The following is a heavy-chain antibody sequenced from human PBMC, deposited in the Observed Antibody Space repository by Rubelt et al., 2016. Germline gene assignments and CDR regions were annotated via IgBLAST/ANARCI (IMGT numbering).Heavy chain of an antibody. CDR3: TTVGGRIAAAGRRYYYYYGMDV. Sequence: RLSCAASGFTFSNAWMSWVRQAPGKGLEWVGRIKSKTDGGTTDYAAPVKGRFTISRDDSKNTLYLQMNSLKTEDTAVYYCTTVGGRIAAAGRRYYYYYGMDVWGQGTTVTVSS. V-gene: IGHV3-15*01. J-gene: IGHJ6*02. CDR2: IKSKTDGGTT. CDR1: GFTFSNAW. D-gene: IGHD6-13*01.